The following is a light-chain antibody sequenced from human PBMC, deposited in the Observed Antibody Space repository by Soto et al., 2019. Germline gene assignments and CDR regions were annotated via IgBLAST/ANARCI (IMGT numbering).Light chain of an antibody. CDR3: SSYTSSSTLGV. Sequence: QSALTQPASVSGSPGQSITISCTGTSSDVGGYKYVSWYQQHPGKAPKLTIFDVSNRPSGVSNRFSGSKSGNTASLTISGLQAEDEADYYCSSYTSSSTLGVFGTGTKHRP. J-gene: IGLJ1*01. V-gene: IGLV2-14*01. CDR2: DVS. CDR1: SSDVGGYKY.